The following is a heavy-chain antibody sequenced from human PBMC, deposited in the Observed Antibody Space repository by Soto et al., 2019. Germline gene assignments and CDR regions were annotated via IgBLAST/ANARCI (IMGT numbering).Heavy chain of an antibody. V-gene: IGHV4-59*08. Sequence: QVQLQESGPGLVKTSETLSLTCTVSGQSIGSYYWSWIRQSPGKGPEWIGYIFYTGSTNYNPSLQSRATISIDTSKNHFSLLLTSLTAADTAVYYCARHGGYNYNFDFWGQGTLVTVSS. CDR3: ARHGGYNYNFDF. CDR1: GQSIGSYY. D-gene: IGHD1-1*01. J-gene: IGHJ4*02. CDR2: IFYTGST.